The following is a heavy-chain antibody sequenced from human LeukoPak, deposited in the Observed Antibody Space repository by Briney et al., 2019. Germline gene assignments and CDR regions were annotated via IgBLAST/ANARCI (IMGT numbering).Heavy chain of an antibody. D-gene: IGHD6-19*01. Sequence: PGGSLRLSCAASGFTFSGSAMHWVRQASGKGLEWVGRIRSKANSYATAYAASVKGRFTISRDDSKNTAYLQMNSLKTEDTAVYYCTSPGIAVALPPDPSWDNWFDPWGQGTLVTVSS. V-gene: IGHV3-73*01. CDR2: IRSKANSYAT. CDR3: TSPGIAVALPPDPSWDNWFDP. J-gene: IGHJ5*02. CDR1: GFTFSGSA.